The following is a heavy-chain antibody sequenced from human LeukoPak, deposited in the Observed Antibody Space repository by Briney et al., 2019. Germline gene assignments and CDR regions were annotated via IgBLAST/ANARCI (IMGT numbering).Heavy chain of an antibody. Sequence: SETLSLTCAVYGGSFSGYCWSWIRQPPGKGLEWIGEINHSGSTNYNPSLKSRVTISVDTSKNQFSLKLSSVTAADTAVYYCARLGFGIVVVPAGFDYWGQGTLVTVSS. CDR2: INHSGST. CDR3: ARLGFGIVVVPAGFDY. V-gene: IGHV4-34*01. CDR1: GGSFSGYC. J-gene: IGHJ4*02. D-gene: IGHD2-2*01.